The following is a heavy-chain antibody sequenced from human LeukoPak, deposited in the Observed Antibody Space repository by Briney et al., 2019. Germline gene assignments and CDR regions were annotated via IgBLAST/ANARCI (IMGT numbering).Heavy chain of an antibody. Sequence: PSETLSLTCAVYGGSFSGYYWSWIRQPPGKGLEWIGEINHSGSTNYNPSLKSRVTISVDTSKNQFSLKLSSVTAADTAVYYCARQISDYYYYYIDVWGKGATVTASS. CDR3: ARQISDYYYYYIDV. CDR2: INHSGST. J-gene: IGHJ6*03. CDR1: GGSFSGYY. V-gene: IGHV4-34*01. D-gene: IGHD3-3*01.